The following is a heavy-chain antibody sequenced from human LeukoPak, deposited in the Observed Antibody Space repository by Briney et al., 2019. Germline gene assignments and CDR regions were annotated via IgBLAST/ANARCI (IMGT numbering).Heavy chain of an antibody. J-gene: IGHJ4*02. CDR2: INPNTGGT. CDR3: AREADFNGSGRGDS. V-gene: IGHV1-2*02. Sequence: ASVKVSCKTSGYRFTGFYIHWVRQAPGHGLEWMGWINPNTGGTNSAPKFQGRVTLTTDTSISAAYMDLRSLTSDDTAVYYCAREADFNGSGRGDSWGQGTLVIVSS. D-gene: IGHD2-8*01. CDR1: GYRFTGFY.